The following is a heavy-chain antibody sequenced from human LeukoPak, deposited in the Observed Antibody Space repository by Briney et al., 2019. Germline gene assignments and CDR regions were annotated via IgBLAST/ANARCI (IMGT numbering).Heavy chain of an antibody. Sequence: SETLSLTCAVYGGSFSGYYWSWIRQPPGKGLEWIGEINRSGSTNYNPSLKSRVTISVDTSKNQFSLKLSSVTAADTAVYYCARGDEKYYDFWSGSQVGRAEYFQHWGQGTLVTVSS. D-gene: IGHD3-3*01. V-gene: IGHV4-34*01. CDR1: GGSFSGYY. CDR3: ARGDEKYYDFWSGSQVGRAEYFQH. CDR2: INRSGST. J-gene: IGHJ1*01.